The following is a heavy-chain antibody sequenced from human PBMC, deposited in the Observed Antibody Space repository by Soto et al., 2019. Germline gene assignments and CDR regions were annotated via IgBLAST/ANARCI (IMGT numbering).Heavy chain of an antibody. CDR2: INHSGST. D-gene: IGHD5-12*01. J-gene: IGHJ4*02. V-gene: IGHV4-34*01. CDR1: GGSFSGYY. Sequence: SETLSLTCAVYGGSFSGYYWSWIRQPPGKGLEWIGEINHSGSTNYNPSLKSRVTISVDTSKNQFSLKLSSVTAADTAVYYCAREKSGYDATLDYWGQGTLVTVSS. CDR3: AREKSGYDATLDY.